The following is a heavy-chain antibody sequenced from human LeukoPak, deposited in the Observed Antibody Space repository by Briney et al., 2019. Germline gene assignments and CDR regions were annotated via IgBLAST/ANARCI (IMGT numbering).Heavy chain of an antibody. Sequence: SETLSLTCAVSGGSISSSYWWSWVRQPPGKGLEWIGEIYHSGSTNYKPSLKSRVTISVDKSKNQFSLKLSSVTAADTAVYYCARTTEGYAGGPGYSYYYYMDVWGKGTTVTISS. J-gene: IGHJ6*03. CDR3: ARTTEGYAGGPGYSYYYYMDV. D-gene: IGHD5-12*01. V-gene: IGHV4-4*02. CDR1: GGSISSSYW. CDR2: IYHSGST.